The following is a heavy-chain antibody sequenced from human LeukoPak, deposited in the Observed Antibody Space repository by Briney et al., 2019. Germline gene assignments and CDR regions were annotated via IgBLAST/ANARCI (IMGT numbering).Heavy chain of an antibody. CDR3: ARARQQLVRGYYYYGMDV. CDR1: GDSVSSNSAA. V-gene: IGHV6-1*01. J-gene: IGHJ6*02. Sequence: SQTLSLTCAISGDSVSSNSAAWNWIRQSPWRGLEWLGRTYYRSKWYNDYAVSVKSRITINPDTSKNQFSLQLNSVTPEDTAVYYCARARQQLVRGYYYYGMDVWGQGTTVTVSS. CDR2: TYYRSKWYN. D-gene: IGHD6-13*01.